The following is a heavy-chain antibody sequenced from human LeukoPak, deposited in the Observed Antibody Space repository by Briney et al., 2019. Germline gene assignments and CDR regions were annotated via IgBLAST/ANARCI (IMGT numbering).Heavy chain of an antibody. CDR2: MFYTGTT. D-gene: IGHD6-19*01. V-gene: IGHV4-59*01. J-gene: IGHJ4*02. CDR3: ARGEGSGWYYFDY. CDR1: GDSISRYY. Sequence: SETLSLTGSVPGDSISRYYWGWIRQSPGKGLGWIGYMFYTGTTNYNPSLKSRLTISVDTSKNQFSLRLRSVTAADTAVYYCARGEGSGWYYFDYWGQGILVSVSS.